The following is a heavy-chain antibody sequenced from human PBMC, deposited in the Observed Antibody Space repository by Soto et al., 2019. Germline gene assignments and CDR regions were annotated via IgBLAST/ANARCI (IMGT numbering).Heavy chain of an antibody. CDR1: GYTFTFYY. CDR3: ASTPAGYYMLRDYYYGMDG. D-gene: IGHD3-9*01. J-gene: IGHJ6*02. Sequence: GAPVKVSSRASGYTFTFYYMHWVQQATGQVLEWMGWINPNSGGTNYAQKFQGRVTMTRDTSISTAYMELSRLRSDDTAVYYCASTPAGYYMLRDYYYGMDGWGQGTKVTFSS. CDR2: INPNSGGT. V-gene: IGHV1-2*02.